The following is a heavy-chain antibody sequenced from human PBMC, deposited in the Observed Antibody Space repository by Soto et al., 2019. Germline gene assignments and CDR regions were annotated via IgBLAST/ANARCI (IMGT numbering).Heavy chain of an antibody. CDR2: IIPVLGTT. D-gene: IGHD2-21*01. CDR3: ARRRYCGVECYNRDYYGMDV. J-gene: IGHJ6*02. Sequence: QVQLVQSGTEVKKPGSSVKVSCRASGTTFNSYTVSWVRQAPGHGLEWLGRIIPVLGTTDYAQRYRGRVTITADKSKTTVSMELSGLRSEDTAIYCCARRRYCGVECYNRDYYGMDVWGQGTTVTVSS. CDR1: GTTFNSYT. V-gene: IGHV1-69*08.